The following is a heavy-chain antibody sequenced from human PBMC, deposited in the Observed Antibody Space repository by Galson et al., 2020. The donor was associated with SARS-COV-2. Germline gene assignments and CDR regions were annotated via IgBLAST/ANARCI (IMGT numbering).Heavy chain of an antibody. CDR1: GFTSTHYW. CDR3: ARVALKSAAFDV. J-gene: IGHJ3*01. CDR2: IKQEGNDK. V-gene: IGHV3-7*01. Sequence: GESLKISCAASGFTSTHYWMSWVRQAPGKGLEWVANIKQEGNDKYYVDSVRGRFTIARDNAKNSLDLQMNSLRAEDTAVYYCARVALKSAAFDVWGQGTMVTVSS.